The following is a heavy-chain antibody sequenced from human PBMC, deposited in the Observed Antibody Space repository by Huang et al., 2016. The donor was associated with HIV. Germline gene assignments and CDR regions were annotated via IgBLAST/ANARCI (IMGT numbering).Heavy chain of an antibody. CDR1: GYTFTSYG. D-gene: IGHD3-22*01. V-gene: IGHV1-18*01. Sequence: QIQLMQSGPELKQPGASVKVSCKASGYTFTSYGITWVRQAPGQGPEWMGWISASSGDTEYAQKFQGRVTLTTGTSTNIAYMELRSLRSDDTAKYYCARDPKYHRIGYYRQRRGIDIWGQGTMVSVSS. J-gene: IGHJ3*02. CDR2: ISASSGDT. CDR3: ARDPKYHRIGYYRQRRGIDI.